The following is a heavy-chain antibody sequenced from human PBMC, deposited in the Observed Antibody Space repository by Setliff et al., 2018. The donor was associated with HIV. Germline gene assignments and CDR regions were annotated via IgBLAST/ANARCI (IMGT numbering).Heavy chain of an antibody. Sequence: ASVKVSCKASGYTFTSYAMNWVRRAPGQGLDWMGWINTNTGNPTYAQGFTGRFVFSLDTSVSTAYLQISSLKAEDTAVYYCARVGSYDFWSGLYYYYYYMDVWGKGTTVTVSS. CDR3: ARVGSYDFWSGLYYYYYYMDV. V-gene: IGHV7-4-1*02. J-gene: IGHJ6*03. D-gene: IGHD3-3*01. CDR1: GYTFTSYA. CDR2: INTNTGNP.